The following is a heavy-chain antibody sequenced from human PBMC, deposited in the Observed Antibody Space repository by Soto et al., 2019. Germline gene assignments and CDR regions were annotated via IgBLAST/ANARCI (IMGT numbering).Heavy chain of an antibody. CDR2: ISSSGGTT. D-gene: IGHD3-22*01. CDR3: AKGGASSAYYYVHYFDS. V-gene: IGHV3-23*01. CDR1: GCTFSNYA. J-gene: IGHJ4*02. Sequence: GGSLRLSCAASGCTFSNYAMSWVRQAPGRGLEWVSAISSSGGTTYYADSVKGRFTISRDSSKNTLYLQMNSLRAEDTAVYFCAKGGASSAYYYVHYFDSWGQGTLVTVSS.